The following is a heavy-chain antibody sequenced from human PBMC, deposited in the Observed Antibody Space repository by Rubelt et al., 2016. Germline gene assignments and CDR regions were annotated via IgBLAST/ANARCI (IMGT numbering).Heavy chain of an antibody. D-gene: IGHD2-15*01. J-gene: IGHJ4*02. Sequence: QVQLVQSGAEVKKPGASVKVSCKASGYTFTSYDINWVRQATGQGLEWMGWMNPNSGNTGYAQKFQGRVTMTRNTSISTAYMELGGLRSDDTAVYYCARDYCSGGSCYSVFDYWGQGTLVTVSS. CDR3: ARDYCSGGSCYSVFDY. CDR1: GYTFTSYD. CDR2: MNPNSGNT. V-gene: IGHV1-8*01.